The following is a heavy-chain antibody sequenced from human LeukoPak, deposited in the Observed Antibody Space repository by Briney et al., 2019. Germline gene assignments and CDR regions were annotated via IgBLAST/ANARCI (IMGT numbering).Heavy chain of an antibody. J-gene: IGHJ4*02. CDR1: GFTFTRDW. Sequence: GGSLRLSCIASGFTFTRDWMTWVRQAPGKGLEWVANINPDESEKNYVDSVEGRFTISRDNAKNSVFLQMNSLRAEDTAVYYCARDGLPVALNSWGRGTLVTVTS. D-gene: IGHD2-2*01. V-gene: IGHV3-7*01. CDR3: ARDGLPVALNS. CDR2: INPDESEK.